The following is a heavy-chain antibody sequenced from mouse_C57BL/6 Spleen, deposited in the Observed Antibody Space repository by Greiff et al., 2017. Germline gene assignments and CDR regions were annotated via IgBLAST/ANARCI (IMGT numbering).Heavy chain of an antibody. Sequence: VHVKQSGPELVKPGASVKISCKASGYSFTGYYMNWVKQSPEKSLEWIGEINPSTGGTTYNQKFKAKATLTVDKSSSTAYMQLKSLTSEDSAVYYCARSPYYGSSHWYFDVWGTGTTVTVSS. CDR3: ARSPYYGSSHWYFDV. V-gene: IGHV1-42*01. CDR1: GYSFTGYY. CDR2: INPSTGGT. D-gene: IGHD1-1*01. J-gene: IGHJ1*03.